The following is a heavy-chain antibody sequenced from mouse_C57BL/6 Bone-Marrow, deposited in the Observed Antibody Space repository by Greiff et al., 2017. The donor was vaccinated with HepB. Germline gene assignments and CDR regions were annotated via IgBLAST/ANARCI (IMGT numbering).Heavy chain of an antibody. D-gene: IGHD1-1*01. CDR2: IHPNSGST. V-gene: IGHV1-64*01. CDR1: GYTFTSYW. J-gene: IGHJ4*01. Sequence: QVQLQQPGAELVKPGASVKLSCKASGYTFTSYWMHWVKQRPGQGLEWIGMIHPNSGSTNYNEKFKSKATLTVDKSSSTAYMQLSSLTSEDSAVYYCARGAITTVVAPYYAMDYWGQGTSVTVSS. CDR3: ARGAITTVVAPYYAMDY.